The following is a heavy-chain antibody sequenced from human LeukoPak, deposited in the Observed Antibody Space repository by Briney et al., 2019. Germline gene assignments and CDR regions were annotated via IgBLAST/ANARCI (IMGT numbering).Heavy chain of an antibody. CDR3: ARDKYCTSGVCYFDY. CDR2: IYYSGIT. J-gene: IGHJ4*02. Sequence: PSETLSLTCTVSGDSISRSHYYWGWIRQPPGKGLEWIGNIYYSGITYYNPSLKTRVTISMDTSKNQLSLKLQSVTAADTAVYYCARDKYCTSGVCYFDYWGQGTLVTVSS. CDR1: GDSISRSHYY. D-gene: IGHD2-8*01. V-gene: IGHV4-39*07.